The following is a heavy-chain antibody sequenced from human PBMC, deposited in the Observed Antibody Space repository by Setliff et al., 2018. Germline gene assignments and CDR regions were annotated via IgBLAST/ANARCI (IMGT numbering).Heavy chain of an antibody. V-gene: IGHV1-18*01. CDR2: IGAYNGNT. Sequence: ASVTVSCKASGYTFISYDINWVRQAPGQGLEWMGWIGAYNGNTKYAQKFQGRVTLTTETSANTAYMELRSLRSDDTAVYYCARGEAGYYEAFDIWGQGAMVTVSS. CDR1: GYTFISYD. CDR3: ARGEAGYYEAFDI. D-gene: IGHD3-9*01. J-gene: IGHJ3*02.